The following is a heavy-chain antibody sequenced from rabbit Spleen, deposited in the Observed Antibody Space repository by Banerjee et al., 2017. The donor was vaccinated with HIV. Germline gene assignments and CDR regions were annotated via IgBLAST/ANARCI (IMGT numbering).Heavy chain of an antibody. CDR1: GFSFTNKDV. V-gene: IGHV1S40*01. Sequence: QSLEESGGGLVKPEGSLTLTCTASGFSFTNKDVMCWVRQAPGKGLEWIGCINTITGKTVYATWAKGRFTISRASSTTVTLQMTSLTAADTATYFCARDVGTSFSTYGMDLWGPGTLVTVS. D-gene: IGHD7-1*01. CDR3: ARDVGTSFSTYGMDL. CDR2: INTITGKT. J-gene: IGHJ6*01.